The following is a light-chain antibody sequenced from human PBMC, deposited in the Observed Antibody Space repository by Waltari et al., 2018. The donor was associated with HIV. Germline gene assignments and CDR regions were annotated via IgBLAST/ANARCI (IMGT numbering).Light chain of an antibody. V-gene: IGKV3-15*01. CDR1: QSVSSN. J-gene: IGKJ5*01. CDR3: QQYNKGPLGIT. Sequence: EIVMTQSPATLSVSPGGRATLFCRASQSVSSNLAWSQQKPGQGPRLLIYGATTRANGFPARFGGSGSGTEFTLTISSLQSEDFGVYYCQQYNKGPLGITFGQGTRLEI. CDR2: GAT.